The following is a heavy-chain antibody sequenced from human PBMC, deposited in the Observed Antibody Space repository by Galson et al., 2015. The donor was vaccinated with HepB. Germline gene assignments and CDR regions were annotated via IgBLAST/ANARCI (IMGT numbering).Heavy chain of an antibody. J-gene: IGHJ4*02. CDR1: GFTFSSYA. CDR2: ISYDGSNK. Sequence: SLRLSCAASGFTFSSYAMHWVRQAPGKGLEWVAVISYDGSNKYYADSVKGRFTISRDNSKNTLYLQMNSLRAEDTAVYYCARRALRGVGSPAGNYFDCWGQGTLVTVSS. V-gene: IGHV3-30*04. D-gene: IGHD3-10*01. CDR3: ARRALRGVGSPAGNYFDC.